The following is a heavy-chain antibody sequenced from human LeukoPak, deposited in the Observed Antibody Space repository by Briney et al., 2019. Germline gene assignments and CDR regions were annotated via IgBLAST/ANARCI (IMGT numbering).Heavy chain of an antibody. CDR1: GFTFSSYS. J-gene: IGHJ4*02. V-gene: IGHV3-48*01. CDR2: ISSSSSTI. Sequence: PGGSLRLSCAASGFTFSSYSMNWVRQAPGKGLEWVSYISSSSSTIYYADSVKGRFTISRDNAKNSLYLQMNSLRAEDTAVYYCAIRYSSGRHPLDYWGQGTLVTVSS. D-gene: IGHD6-19*01. CDR3: AIRYSSGRHPLDY.